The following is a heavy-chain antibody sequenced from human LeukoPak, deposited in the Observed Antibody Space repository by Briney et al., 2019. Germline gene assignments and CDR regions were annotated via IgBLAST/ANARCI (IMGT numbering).Heavy chain of an antibody. V-gene: IGHV1-46*01. CDR2: INPSGGST. J-gene: IGHJ6*03. CDR3: ARGRSSTTTVTSFYSYYMDE. CDR1: GYTFTSYY. D-gene: IGHD4-17*01. Sequence: ASVKVSCKASGYTFTSYYMHWVRQAPGQGLEWMGIINPSGGSTSYAQKFQGRVTMTRDMSTSTVYMELSSLRSEDTAVYYCARGRSSTTTVTSFYSYYMDEWGTGTTVTVSS.